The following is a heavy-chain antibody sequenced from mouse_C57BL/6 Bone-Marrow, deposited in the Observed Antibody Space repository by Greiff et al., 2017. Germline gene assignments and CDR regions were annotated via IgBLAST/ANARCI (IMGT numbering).Heavy chain of an antibody. J-gene: IGHJ4*01. CDR3: ARYDGYYVPYYYAMDY. CDR1: GYTFTSYG. CDR2: IYPRSGNT. Sequence: QVQLQQSGAELARPGASVKLSCKASGYTFTSYGLSWVKQSTGQGLEWIGEIYPRSGNTYYNEKFKGKATLTADKSSSTAYMELRSLTSEDSAVYFCARYDGYYVPYYYAMDYWGQGTSVTVSS. D-gene: IGHD2-3*01. V-gene: IGHV1-81*01.